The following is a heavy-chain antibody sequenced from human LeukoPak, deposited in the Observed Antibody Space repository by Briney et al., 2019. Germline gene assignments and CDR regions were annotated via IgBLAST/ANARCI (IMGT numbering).Heavy chain of an antibody. Sequence: SVKVSCKASGGTFSSYAISWVRQAPGQGLEWMGGIIPIFGTANYAQKFQGRVTITADESTSTAYMELSSLRSEDTAVYYCARSMITFGGVIVMFDYWGQGTLVTVSS. CDR3: ARSMITFGGVIVMFDY. D-gene: IGHD3-16*02. CDR2: IIPIFGTA. CDR1: GGTFSSYA. J-gene: IGHJ4*02. V-gene: IGHV1-69*13.